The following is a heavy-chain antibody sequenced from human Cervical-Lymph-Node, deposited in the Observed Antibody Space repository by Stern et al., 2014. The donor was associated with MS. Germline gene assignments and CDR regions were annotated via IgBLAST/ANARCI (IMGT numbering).Heavy chain of an antibody. D-gene: IGHD2-21*02. V-gene: IGHV4-61*02. Sequence: QVQLQESGPGLVKPSQTLSLTCTVSGASMTTGSYYWNWIRQPAGKGVEWIGQIYTSGSASYHPYLKNRLSMSVDASKNNFSLTLSPVTAADTAVYYCARGDRRLRAFDLWGQGTMVTVSS. CDR2: IYTSGSA. J-gene: IGHJ3*01. CDR1: GASMTTGSYY. CDR3: ARGDRRLRAFDL.